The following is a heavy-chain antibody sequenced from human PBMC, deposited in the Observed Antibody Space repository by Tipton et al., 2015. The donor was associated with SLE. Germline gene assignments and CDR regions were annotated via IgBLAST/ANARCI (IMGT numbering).Heavy chain of an antibody. J-gene: IGHJ3*02. CDR1: GGSISSGSYY. CDR3: AGNLGFIVAFEI. D-gene: IGHD3-10*01. CDR2: FYFSGSS. Sequence: TLSLTCTVSGGSISSGSYYWSWIRQSPGKGLEWIGFFYFSGSSQYNPSIKGRVAITADTSNNQFSLALRSVTAADTAVYYCAGNLGFIVAFEIWGQGTVLTVSS. V-gene: IGHV4-61*01.